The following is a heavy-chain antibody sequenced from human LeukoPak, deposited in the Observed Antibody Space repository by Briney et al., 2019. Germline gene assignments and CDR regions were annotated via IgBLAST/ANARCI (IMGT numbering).Heavy chain of an antibody. CDR2: INPNSGGT. D-gene: IGHD1-14*01. CDR3: ASVRMHGLDYYYYYYGMDV. J-gene: IGHJ6*02. V-gene: IGHV1-2*06. Sequence: ASVKVSCKASGYTFTGHYMHWVRQAPGQGLEWMGRINPNSGGTNYAQKFQGRVTITRDTSASTAYMELSSLRSEDTAVYYCASVRMHGLDYYYYYYGMDVWGQGTTVTVSS. CDR1: GYTFTGHY.